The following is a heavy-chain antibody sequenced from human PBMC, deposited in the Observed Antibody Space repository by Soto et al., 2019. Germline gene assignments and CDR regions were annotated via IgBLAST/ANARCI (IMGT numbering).Heavy chain of an antibody. J-gene: IGHJ4*02. CDR3: AKEGEQLWLPAY. D-gene: IGHD5-18*01. Sequence: PGGSLRLSCAASGFTFSNYWMSWVRQAPGKGLEWVANIKPDGRDKYYMDSVKGRFTISRDNAKNSLFLQMNSLRVEDTAVYYCAKEGEQLWLPAYWGQGILVTVSS. CDR1: GFTFSNYW. CDR2: IKPDGRDK. V-gene: IGHV3-7*05.